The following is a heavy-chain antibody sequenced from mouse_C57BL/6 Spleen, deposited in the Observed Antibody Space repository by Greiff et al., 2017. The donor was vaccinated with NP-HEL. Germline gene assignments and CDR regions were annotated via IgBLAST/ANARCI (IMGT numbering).Heavy chain of an antibody. V-gene: IGHV5-17*01. Sequence: EVMLVESGGGLVKPGGSLKLSCAASGFTFSDYGMHWVRQAPEKGLEWVAYISSGSSTIYYADTVKGRFTISRDNAKNTLFLQMTSLRAEDTAMDYCARGGDGYYFDYWGQGTTLTVAS. CDR3: ARGGDGYYFDY. CDR2: ISSGSSTI. CDR1: GFTFSDYG. J-gene: IGHJ2*01. D-gene: IGHD2-3*01.